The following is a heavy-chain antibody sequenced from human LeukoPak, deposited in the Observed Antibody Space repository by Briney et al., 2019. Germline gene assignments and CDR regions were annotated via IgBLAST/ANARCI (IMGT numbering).Heavy chain of an antibody. J-gene: IGHJ4*02. D-gene: IGHD3-10*01. CDR1: GFSLVVYA. CDR2: ISWNSGSI. CDR3: AKDKYGELLSAFDY. V-gene: IGHV3-9*01. Sequence: GWSHRLYCAASGFSLVVYAMRSVRQAPGKGLEWVSGISWNSGSIGYADSVQGQLTISRDNAKDSLYLQMNSLRAEDTALYYCAKDKYGELLSAFDYWGEGTLVTVSS.